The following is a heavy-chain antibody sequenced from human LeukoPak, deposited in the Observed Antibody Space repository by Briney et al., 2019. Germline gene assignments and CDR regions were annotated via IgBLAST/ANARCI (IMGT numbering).Heavy chain of an antibody. CDR3: ARGSSGWYLLFDY. D-gene: IGHD6-19*01. CDR2: IRYDGSNK. CDR1: GFTFSSYG. Sequence: GRSLRLSCAASGFTFSSYGMHWVRQAPGKGLEWVAVIRYDGSNKYYADSVKGRFTISRDNSKNTLYLQMNSLRAEDTAVYYCARGSSGWYLLFDYWGQGTLVTVSS. J-gene: IGHJ4*02. V-gene: IGHV3-33*01.